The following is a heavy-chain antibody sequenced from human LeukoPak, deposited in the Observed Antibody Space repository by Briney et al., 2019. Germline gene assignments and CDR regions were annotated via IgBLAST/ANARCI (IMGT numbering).Heavy chain of an antibody. CDR2: INHSGST. CDR3: ARQIGYSYGYFDY. V-gene: IGHV4-34*01. J-gene: IGHJ4*02. D-gene: IGHD5-18*01. CDR1: GGSFSGYY. Sequence: SETLSLTCAVYGGSFSGYYWSWIRQPPGKGLEWIGEINHSGSTNYNPSLKSRVTISVDTSKNQFSLKLSSVTAADTAVYFCARQIGYSYGYFDYWGQGTLVTVSS.